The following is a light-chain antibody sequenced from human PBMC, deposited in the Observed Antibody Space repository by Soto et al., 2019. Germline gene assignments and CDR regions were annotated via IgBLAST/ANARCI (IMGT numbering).Light chain of an antibody. Sequence: ENVLKQSPATPSVSPGESVTLSCRDSQSVGTNLAWYQQKPGQAPSLLIYGVSTRATGIPTRFSGSGSGRQFTLTISSLQSEDFAVYYCHQYNNWPHTFCQGTKVDIK. V-gene: IGKV3-15*01. CDR2: GVS. J-gene: IGKJ1*01. CDR1: QSVGTN. CDR3: HQYNNWPHT.